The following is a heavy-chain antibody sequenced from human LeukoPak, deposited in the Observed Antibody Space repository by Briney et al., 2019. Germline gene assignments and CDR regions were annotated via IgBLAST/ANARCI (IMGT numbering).Heavy chain of an antibody. V-gene: IGHV4-38-2*02. J-gene: IGHJ4*02. Sequence: SETLSLTCTVSGYSISSGYYWGWIRQPPGKGLEWIGSIYHSGSTYYNPSLKSRVTISVDTSKNQLSLKLSSVTAADTAVYYCAREDVWGSYRYTGDYWGQGTLVTVSS. CDR2: IYHSGST. CDR1: GYSISSGYY. CDR3: AREDVWGSYRYTGDY. D-gene: IGHD3-16*02.